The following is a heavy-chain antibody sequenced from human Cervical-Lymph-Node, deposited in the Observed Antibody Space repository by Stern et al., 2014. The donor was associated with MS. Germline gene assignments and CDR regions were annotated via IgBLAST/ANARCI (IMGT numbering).Heavy chain of an antibody. J-gene: IGHJ4*02. CDR1: GFTFSNYG. CDR3: AKKSVGTTGTTTAFDY. CDR2: ISYDADVE. V-gene: IGHV3-30*18. D-gene: IGHD1-1*01. Sequence: VQLLQSGGGVVQPGTSLRLSCAVSGFTFSNYGMHWVRQAPGKGLEWVAVISYDADVEFYADSVKGRFTISRDTPKNTMYLQLNSLKVEDTAVYFCAKKSVGTTGTTTAFDYWGQGTLVTVSS.